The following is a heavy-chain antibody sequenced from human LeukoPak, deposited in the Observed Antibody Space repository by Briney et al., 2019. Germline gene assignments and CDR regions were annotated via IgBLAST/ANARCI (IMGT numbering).Heavy chain of an antibody. V-gene: IGHV1-24*01. CDR3: ATKMVGYDYGPFDY. D-gene: IGHD5-12*01. CDR1: GYTLTELS. J-gene: IGHJ4*02. CDR2: FDPEDGET. Sequence: ASVKVSCKVSGYTLTELSMHWVRQAPGNGLEWMGGFDPEDGETIYAQKFQGRVTMTEDTSTDTAYMELSSLRSEDTAVYYCATKMVGYDYGPFDYWGQGTLVTVSS.